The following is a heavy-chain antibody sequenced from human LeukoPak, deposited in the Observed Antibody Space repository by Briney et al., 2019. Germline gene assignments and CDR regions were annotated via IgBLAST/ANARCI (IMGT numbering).Heavy chain of an antibody. CDR2: ISSSGSTI. D-gene: IGHD1-1*01. V-gene: IGHV3-11*01. J-gene: IGHJ4*02. Sequence: KTGGSLRLSWAASGFTFSDYYMSWIRQAPGKGLEWVSYISSSGSTIYYADSVKGRFTISRDNAKNSLYLQMNSLRAEDTAVYYCARAQVSGWNDALDYWGQGTLVTVSS. CDR3: ARAQVSGWNDALDY. CDR1: GFTFSDYY.